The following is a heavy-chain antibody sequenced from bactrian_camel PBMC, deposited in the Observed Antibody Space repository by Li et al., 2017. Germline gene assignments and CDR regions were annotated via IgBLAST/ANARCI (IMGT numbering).Heavy chain of an antibody. Sequence: HVQLVESGGGSVQAGGSLRLSCEGYTYSNYCMARFRQASGKQREVVATIDSNGRTSYADAVTGRFTISADNAKNTAYLQMNNLEPEDTAMYYCAADAGAPPPISDYDLLAPVRYNSWGQGTQVTVS. CDR2: IDSNGRT. CDR3: AADAGAPPPISDYDLLAPVRYNS. CDR1: TYSNYC. J-gene: IGHJ4*01. V-gene: IGHV3S53*01. D-gene: IGHD4*01.